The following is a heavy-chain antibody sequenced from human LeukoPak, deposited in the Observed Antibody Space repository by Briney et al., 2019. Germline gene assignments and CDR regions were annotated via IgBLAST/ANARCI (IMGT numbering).Heavy chain of an antibody. Sequence: PSETLSLTCTVSGDSITNNHWSWLRQPPGKGLEWIGHISYTGSTNYNPSLKTRLTMSLDTSKNHFSLTLTSVTAADTAVYYCAREPSIGVVITDYEAFDYWGQGTLVTVSS. CDR2: ISYTGST. CDR1: GDSITNNH. D-gene: IGHD3-3*01. CDR3: AREPSIGVVITDYEAFDY. J-gene: IGHJ4*02. V-gene: IGHV4-59*12.